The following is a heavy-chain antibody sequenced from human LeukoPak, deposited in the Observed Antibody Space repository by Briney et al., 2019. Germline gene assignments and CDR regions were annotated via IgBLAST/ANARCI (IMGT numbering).Heavy chain of an antibody. CDR2: INHSGST. J-gene: IGHJ4*02. V-gene: IGHV4-34*01. D-gene: IGHD3-22*01. Sequence: SETLSLTCAVYGGSFSGYYWSWIRQPPGKGLEWIGEINHSGSTNYNPSLKSRVTISVDTSKNQLSLKLSSVTAADTAVYYCARGNADYYDSSGYYKEDYWGQGTLVTVSS. CDR1: GGSFSGYY. CDR3: ARGNADYYDSSGYYKEDY.